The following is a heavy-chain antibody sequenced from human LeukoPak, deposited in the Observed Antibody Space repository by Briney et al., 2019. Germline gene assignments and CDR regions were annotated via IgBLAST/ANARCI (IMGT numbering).Heavy chain of an antibody. CDR2: ISSNGGST. CDR3: VKGLRFLEWVNWYFDL. V-gene: IGHV3-64D*09. Sequence: PGGSLRLSCSASGFTFGSYAMHWVRQAPGKGLEYVSAISSNGGSTYYADSVKGRFTISRDNSKNTLYLQMSSLRAEDTAVYYCVKGLRFLEWVNWYFDLWGRGTLVTVSS. D-gene: IGHD3-3*01. CDR1: GFTFGSYA. J-gene: IGHJ2*01.